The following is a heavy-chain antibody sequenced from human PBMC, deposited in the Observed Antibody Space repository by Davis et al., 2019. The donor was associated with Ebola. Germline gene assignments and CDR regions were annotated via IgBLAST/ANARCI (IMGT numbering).Heavy chain of an antibody. V-gene: IGHV4-31*03. Sequence: MPSETLSLTCTVSGGSISGGGYYWTWIRQHPGKGLEWIGYIYYSGSTYYNPSLKSRVTISVDTSKNQFSLKLSSVTAADTAVYYCARRVVATYHFDYWGQGTLVTVSS. CDR1: GGSISGGGYY. D-gene: IGHD5-12*01. CDR3: ARRVVATYHFDY. J-gene: IGHJ4*02. CDR2: IYYSGST.